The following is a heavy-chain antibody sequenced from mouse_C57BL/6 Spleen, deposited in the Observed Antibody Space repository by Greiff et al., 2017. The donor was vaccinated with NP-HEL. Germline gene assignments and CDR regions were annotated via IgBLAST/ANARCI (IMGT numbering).Heavy chain of an antibody. J-gene: IGHJ2*01. CDR1: GYTFTSYW. Sequence: QVQLKQPGAELVKPGASVKMSCKASGYTFTSYWITWVKQRPGQGLEWIGDIYPGSGSTNYNEKFKSKATLTVDTSSSTAYMQLSSLTTEDSAVYYCARGDDYDEGFDYWGQGTTLTVSS. CDR2: IYPGSGST. D-gene: IGHD2-4*01. CDR3: ARGDDYDEGFDY. V-gene: IGHV1-55*01.